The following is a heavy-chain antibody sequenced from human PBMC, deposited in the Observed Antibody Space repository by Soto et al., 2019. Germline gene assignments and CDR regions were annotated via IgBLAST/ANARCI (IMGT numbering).Heavy chain of an antibody. Sequence: QVQLVQAGAEVKKPGASLKVSCNASGYTFTSYGISWVRQAPGQGLEWMGWISAYNGNTNYAQKLQGRVTMTTNTPTSKAYMELRRLRSDDTAVYYCARDINPSDYWGPGTLVTVSS. CDR3: ARDINPSDY. CDR2: ISAYNGNT. CDR1: GYTFTSYG. V-gene: IGHV1-18*01. J-gene: IGHJ4*02. D-gene: IGHD3-10*01.